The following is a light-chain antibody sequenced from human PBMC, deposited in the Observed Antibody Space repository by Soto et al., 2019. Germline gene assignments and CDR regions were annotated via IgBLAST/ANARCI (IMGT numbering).Light chain of an antibody. CDR1: QTIDSW. J-gene: IGKJ1*01. CDR2: KAS. CDR3: QQYHIYSGT. V-gene: IGKV1-5*03. Sequence: DIQMTQSPSTLSASVEDRVTITCRGSQTIDSWLAWYQQRPGKPPNLLIYKASTLASGVPSRFSGSGSGTAFTLTINSLQPDDFATYYCQQYHIYSGTFGQGTKVEIK.